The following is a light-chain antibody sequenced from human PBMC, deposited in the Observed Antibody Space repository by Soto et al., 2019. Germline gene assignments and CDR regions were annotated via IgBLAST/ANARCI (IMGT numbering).Light chain of an antibody. Sequence: QSVLTQPPSASGTPGQRVTISCSGSSSNIGSNYVYWYQQLPGTAPKLLIYRNNQRPSGVPDRFSGSKSGTSASLAISGLRSEDAADYYCAAWDDSLSGHVVFGGGTKLPVL. J-gene: IGLJ2*01. CDR1: SSNIGSNY. CDR3: AAWDDSLSGHVV. CDR2: RNN. V-gene: IGLV1-47*01.